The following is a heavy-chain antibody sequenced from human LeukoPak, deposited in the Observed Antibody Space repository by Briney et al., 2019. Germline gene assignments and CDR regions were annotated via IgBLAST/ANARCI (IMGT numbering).Heavy chain of an antibody. CDR2: ISGSGGST. Sequence: GGSLRLSCAASGFTFSSYAMSWVRQAPGKGLEWVSAISGSGGSTYYADSVKGRFTISRDNSKNTLYLQVNSLRAGDTAVYYCAKVRVEMATGYFDYWGQGTLVTVSS. CDR1: GFTFSSYA. V-gene: IGHV3-23*01. J-gene: IGHJ4*02. D-gene: IGHD5-24*01. CDR3: AKVRVEMATGYFDY.